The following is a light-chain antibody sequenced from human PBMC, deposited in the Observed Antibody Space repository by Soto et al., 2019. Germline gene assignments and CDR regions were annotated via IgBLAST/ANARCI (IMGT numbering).Light chain of an antibody. CDR3: QTWGTGTVV. CDR2: VNSDGRH. J-gene: IGLJ2*01. Sequence: QSVLTQSPSASASLGASVKLTCTLSSGHSSYAIAWHQQQPEKGPRYLMRVNSDGRHIKGDGIPDRFSGSSAGAERYLTISSLPYEEAADYYCQTWGTGTVVFGGGTKVTVL. CDR1: SGHSSYA. V-gene: IGLV4-69*01.